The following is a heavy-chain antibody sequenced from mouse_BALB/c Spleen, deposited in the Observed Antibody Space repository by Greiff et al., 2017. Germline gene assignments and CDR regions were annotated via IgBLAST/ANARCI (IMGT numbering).Heavy chain of an antibody. J-gene: IGHJ2*01. CDR3: ARGDYGNSDY. Sequence: EVKLMESGGGLVKPGGSLKLSCAASGFTFSSYAMSWVRQTPEKRLEWVASISSGGSTYYPDSVKGRFTISRDNARNILYLQMSSLRSEDTAMYYCARGDYGNSDYWGQGTTLTVSS. D-gene: IGHD2-1*01. CDR1: GFTFSSYA. V-gene: IGHV5-6-5*01. CDR2: ISSGGST.